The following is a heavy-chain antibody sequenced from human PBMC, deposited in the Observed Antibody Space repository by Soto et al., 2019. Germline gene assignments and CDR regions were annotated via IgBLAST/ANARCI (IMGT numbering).Heavy chain of an antibody. CDR3: VRGGYSRKDS. D-gene: IGHD4-4*01. Sequence: RGSLPLSFASPFFTFSDYYMSWVRQAPGKGLESVSYISSSSDYINYGGSVKGRFTVSRDNAKNSLYLQMSSLRAEDTPVYYCVRGGYSRKDSWGQGILVTVSS. CDR1: FFTFSDYY. V-gene: IGHV3-11*06. J-gene: IGHJ4*02. CDR2: ISSSSDYI.